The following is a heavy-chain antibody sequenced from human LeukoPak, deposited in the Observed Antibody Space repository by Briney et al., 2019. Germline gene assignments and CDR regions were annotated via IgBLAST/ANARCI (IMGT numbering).Heavy chain of an antibody. D-gene: IGHD2-2*01. CDR3: ARQSVAAATGY. Sequence: SETLSLTCTVSGGSISSNSYYWGWIRQPPRKGLECIGSISYSGSTYYNPSLKSRVTISVDTSKDQFSLKLSSVTAADAAVYYCARQSVAAATGYWGQGTLVTVSS. J-gene: IGHJ4*02. CDR2: ISYSGST. V-gene: IGHV4-39*01. CDR1: GGSISSNSYY.